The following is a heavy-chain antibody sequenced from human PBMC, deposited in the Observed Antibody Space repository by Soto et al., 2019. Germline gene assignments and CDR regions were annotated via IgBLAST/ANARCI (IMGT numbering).Heavy chain of an antibody. CDR3: ARDLTSGDY. D-gene: IGHD7-27*01. CDR2: INPSGGST. Sequence: ASVKVSCKASGYIFTNYYIHWVRQAPGQGLEWMAIINPSGGSTNYAQKFQGRVTLARDTFTNTVYMELSSLRSEDTAIYYCARDLTSGDYWGQGTLVTVAS. J-gene: IGHJ4*02. V-gene: IGHV1-46*01. CDR1: GYIFTNYY.